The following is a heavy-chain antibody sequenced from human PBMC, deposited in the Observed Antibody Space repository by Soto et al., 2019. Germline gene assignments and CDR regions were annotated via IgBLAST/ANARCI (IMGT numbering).Heavy chain of an antibody. Sequence: EVQLLESGGGLVQPGGSLRLSCAASGFMFGSYAMSWVRQAPGKGLEWVSGISGSGTDTYYADDVKGRVTISRDNAKNTLYLQMNGLIAEDTAIYYCAQDLLSSYYYGMDAWGQGTTVTVSS. CDR2: ISGSGTDT. CDR3: AQDLLSSYYYGMDA. V-gene: IGHV3-23*01. J-gene: IGHJ6*02. D-gene: IGHD3-10*01. CDR1: GFMFGSYA.